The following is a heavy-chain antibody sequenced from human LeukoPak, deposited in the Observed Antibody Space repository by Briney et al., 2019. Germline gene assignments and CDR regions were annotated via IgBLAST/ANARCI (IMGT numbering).Heavy chain of an antibody. D-gene: IGHD6-19*01. CDR1: GFTFSSYA. V-gene: IGHV3-23*01. Sequence: GGSLRLSCAASGFTFSSYAMRWVRQAPGKGLEWVSGISGSGGRTDYADSVKGRFTISRDNSKNTLYLQMNSLRVEDTAVYYCAKDPSGSGWSYTQYFQHRGQGTLVTVSS. J-gene: IGHJ1*01. CDR2: ISGSGGRT. CDR3: AKDPSGSGWSYTQYFQH.